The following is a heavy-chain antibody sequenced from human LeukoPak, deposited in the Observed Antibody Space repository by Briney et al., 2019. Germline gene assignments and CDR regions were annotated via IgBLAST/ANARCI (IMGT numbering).Heavy chain of an antibody. CDR2: INHSGST. V-gene: IGHV4-34*01. CDR1: GGSFSGYY. CDR3: ARGNRGSRINIIAAAGRFDP. Sequence: PSETLSLTCAVYGGSFSGYYWSWIRQPPGKGLEWIGEINHSGSTNYNPSLKSRVTISVDTSKNQFSLKLSSVTAADTAVYYCARGNRGSRINIIAAAGRFDPWGQGTLVTVSS. D-gene: IGHD6-13*01. J-gene: IGHJ5*02.